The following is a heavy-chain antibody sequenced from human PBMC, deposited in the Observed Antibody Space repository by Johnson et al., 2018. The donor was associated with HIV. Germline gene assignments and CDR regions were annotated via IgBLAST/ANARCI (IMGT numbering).Heavy chain of an antibody. D-gene: IGHD2-15*01. CDR3: TRDGGYCSGGKCYFAFDI. V-gene: IGHV3-9*01. CDR2: ISRADST. CDR1: GFTFDDYA. Sequence: QLVESGGGLVQPGRSLRLSCAASGFTFDDYAMHWVRQTPGKGLEWVSVISRADSTYYADSVKGRFTISRDNAKNSLYLQMNSLRAEDTALYYCTRDGGYCSGGKCYFAFDIWGQGTMVTVSS. J-gene: IGHJ3*02.